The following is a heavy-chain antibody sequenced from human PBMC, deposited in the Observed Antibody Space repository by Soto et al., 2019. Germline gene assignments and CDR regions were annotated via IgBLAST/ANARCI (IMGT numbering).Heavy chain of an antibody. J-gene: IGHJ4*02. V-gene: IGHV3-23*01. CDR3: AKDAKILDWLPTSYYFDF. D-gene: IGHD3-9*01. CDR2: ISRSGNRT. Sequence: EVQVLESGGGLAQPGRSLRLSCAVSGLSFSTYAMTWVRQSPGKGLEWVSSISRSGNRTYSADSVRGRFTISRDKSKNTLYLQMNSLRAEDTALYYCAKDAKILDWLPTSYYFDFWGQGTLVTVSS. CDR1: GLSFSTYA.